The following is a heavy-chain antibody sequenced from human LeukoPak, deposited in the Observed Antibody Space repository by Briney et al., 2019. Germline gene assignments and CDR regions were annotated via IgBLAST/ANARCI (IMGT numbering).Heavy chain of an antibody. CDR3: AQTSGDAAFDI. CDR1: GGTFSSYA. Sequence: SVKVSCKASGGTFSSYAISWVRQAPGQGLEWMGRIIPILGIANYAQKFQGRVTITADKSTSTAYMELSSLRSEDTAVYYCAQTSGDAAFDIWGQGTMVTVSS. V-gene: IGHV1-69*04. CDR2: IIPILGIA. D-gene: IGHD3-10*01. J-gene: IGHJ3*02.